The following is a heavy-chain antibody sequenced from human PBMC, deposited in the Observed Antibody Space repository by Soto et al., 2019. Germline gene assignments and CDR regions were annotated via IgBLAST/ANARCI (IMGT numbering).Heavy chain of an antibody. D-gene: IGHD2-21*02. CDR3: ARQRTTVVTQAYFDH. Sequence: ETLSLTCIVSCESISSSSYYWGWIRQPPGKGLEWIGSIYYSGRTYYNPSFKSRVTISIDTSKNQFSLKLSSVTATDTAVYYCARQRTTVVTQAYFDHWGQGALVTVSS. CDR2: IYYSGRT. J-gene: IGHJ4*02. CDR1: CESISSSSYY. V-gene: IGHV4-39*01.